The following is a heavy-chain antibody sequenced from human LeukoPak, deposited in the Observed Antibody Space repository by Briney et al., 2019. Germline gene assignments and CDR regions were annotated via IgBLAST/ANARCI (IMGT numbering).Heavy chain of an antibody. V-gene: IGHV3-30*02. CDR3: AKDKDPWKSTSISDFDY. D-gene: IGHD1-1*01. CDR2: IRYDGSNK. CDR1: GFTFSTYG. Sequence: GGSLRLSCGASGFTFSTYGMHWVRQAPGKGLEWVAFIRYDGSNKYYADSVKGGFTISRDNSKNTLYLQMNSLRAEDTAVYFCAKDKDPWKSTSISDFDYWGQGTLVTVSS. J-gene: IGHJ4*02.